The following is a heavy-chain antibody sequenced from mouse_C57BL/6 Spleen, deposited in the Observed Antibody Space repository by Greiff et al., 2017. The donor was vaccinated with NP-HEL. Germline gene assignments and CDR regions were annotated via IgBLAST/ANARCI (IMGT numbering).Heavy chain of an antibody. CDR1: GYTFTSYW. V-gene: IGHV1-52*01. J-gene: IGHJ2*01. D-gene: IGHD2-3*01. CDR3: ARHGDGYFDY. CDR2: IDPSDSET. Sequence: VQLQQPGAELVRPGSSVKLSCKASGYTFTSYWMHWVKQRPIQGLEWIGNIDPSDSETHYYQKFKDKATLTVDKSSSTVYMELSRLTSEDSAVYFCARHGDGYFDYWGQGTTLTVSS.